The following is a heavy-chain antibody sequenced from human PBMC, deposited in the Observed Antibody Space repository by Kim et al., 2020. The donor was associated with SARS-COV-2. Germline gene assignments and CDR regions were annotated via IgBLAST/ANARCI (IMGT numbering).Heavy chain of an antibody. J-gene: IGHJ4*02. Sequence: GGALRLSCAASGFTFSSYAMHWGRQAPGKGLEYVSAISSNGGSTYYANSVKGRCTISRDNAKNTLYLQMGSLRAEDMAVYYCARAPGYSSSWYYFDYWGQGTMVTVSS. D-gene: IGHD6-13*01. V-gene: IGHV3-64*01. CDR2: ISSNGGST. CDR3: ARAPGYSSSWYYFDY. CDR1: GFTFSSYA.